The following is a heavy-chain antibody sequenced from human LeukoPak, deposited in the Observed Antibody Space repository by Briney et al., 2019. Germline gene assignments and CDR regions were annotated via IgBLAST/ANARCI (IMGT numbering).Heavy chain of an antibody. V-gene: IGHV4-61*02. Sequence: SQTLSLTCSVYCGSISSGGYYWSWIRQPAGKGLQWIGRIYTSGSTNYNPSLKSRVTMSVDTSKNQFSLKLGSVTAADTAVYYCARELDRRNWFVPWGQRTLVTVSS. D-gene: IGHD3/OR15-3a*01. J-gene: IGHJ5*02. CDR2: IYTSGST. CDR1: CGSISSGGYY. CDR3: ARELDRRNWFVP.